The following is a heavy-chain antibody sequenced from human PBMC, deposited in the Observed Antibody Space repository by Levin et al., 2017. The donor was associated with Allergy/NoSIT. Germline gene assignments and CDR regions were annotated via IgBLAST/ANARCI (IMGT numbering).Heavy chain of an antibody. J-gene: IGHJ4*02. Sequence: GGSLRLSCAASGFTFSSYGMHWVRQAPGKGLEWVAVISYDGSNKYYADSVKGRFTISRDNSKNTLYLQMNSLRAEDTAVYYCAKARRGYCSSTSCYNFDYWGQGTLVTVSS. CDR1: GFTFSSYG. D-gene: IGHD2-2*01. V-gene: IGHV3-30*18. CDR2: ISYDGSNK. CDR3: AKARRGYCSSTSCYNFDY.